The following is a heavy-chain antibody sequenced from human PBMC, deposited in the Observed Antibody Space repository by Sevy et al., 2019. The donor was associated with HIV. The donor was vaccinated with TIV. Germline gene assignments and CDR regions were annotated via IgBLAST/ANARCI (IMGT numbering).Heavy chain of an antibody. CDR3: TTASWSQEDYYNY. CDR1: GFTFSNAW. Sequence: GGSLRLSCAASGFTFSNAWMSWVRQAPGKGLEWVGRIKGKIYDGTIDYAAPVKGRFSISRDDSKTTLYLQINSLKPEDAAVYYCTTASWSQEDYYNYWGQGTLVTVSS. D-gene: IGHD6-13*01. J-gene: IGHJ4*02. V-gene: IGHV3-15*01. CDR2: IKGKIYDGTI.